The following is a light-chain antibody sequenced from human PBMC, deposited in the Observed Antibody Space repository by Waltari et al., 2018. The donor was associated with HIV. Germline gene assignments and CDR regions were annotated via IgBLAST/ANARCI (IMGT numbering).Light chain of an antibody. CDR1: SSNIVSNY. V-gene: IGLV1-47*01. CDR2: RNN. CDR3: ATWDDSLSAWV. J-gene: IGLJ3*02. Sequence: QSLLTQPPSASGTPGQRVTMSCYGSSSNIVSNYVYWYQQLPGTAPKLLLQRNNGRPAGVPDRFSGSKSGASASLAISGLRSEDEADYYCATWDDSLSAWVFGGGTKLTVL.